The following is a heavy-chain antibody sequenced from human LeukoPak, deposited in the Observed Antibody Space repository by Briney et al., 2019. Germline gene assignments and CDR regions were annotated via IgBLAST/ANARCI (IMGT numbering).Heavy chain of an antibody. CDR3: AKYLPVGSRPHYGYFDC. Sequence: AGSLRLACAASGFTLSGYAMGWVRQAPGKGLEWVSTISDSAGSTYYADSVKGRFTISRDNSKNTLYLQMNRLRAKDTDVYYCAKYLPVGSRPHYGYFDCWGQGTLVTVSS. J-gene: IGHJ4*02. CDR1: GFTLSGYA. V-gene: IGHV3-23*01. D-gene: IGHD3-16*01. CDR2: ISDSAGST.